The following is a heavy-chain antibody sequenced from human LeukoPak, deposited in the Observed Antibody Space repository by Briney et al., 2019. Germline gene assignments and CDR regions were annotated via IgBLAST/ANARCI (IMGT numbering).Heavy chain of an antibody. V-gene: IGHV4-39*01. CDR3: ARHKARNGYYSYYYMDV. D-gene: IGHD1-14*01. CDR1: GGSISSTTYY. J-gene: IGHJ6*03. CDR2: VFYSGFT. Sequence: SESLSLTCTVSGGSISSTTYYWGWIRQPPGKGLEWIGSVFYSGFTYYNPSLKSRVTISVDTSNNHFSLKLSSVTAADTAVYYCARHKARNGYYSYYYMDVWGRGTTVTLSS.